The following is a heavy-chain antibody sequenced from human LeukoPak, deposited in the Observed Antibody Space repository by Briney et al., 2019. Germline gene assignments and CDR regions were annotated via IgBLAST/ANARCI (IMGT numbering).Heavy chain of an antibody. D-gene: IGHD1-26*01. CDR3: AKHLTGNYYGAFDI. CDR2: ISSSSSYI. V-gene: IGHV3-21*04. Sequence: GGSLRLSCAASGFTFSSYSMNWVRQAPGKGLEWVSSISSSSSYIYYADSVKGRFTISRDNSKNTLFLQLNSLRAEDTAVYYCAKHLTGNYYGAFDIWGRGTMVTVSS. CDR1: GFTFSSYS. J-gene: IGHJ3*02.